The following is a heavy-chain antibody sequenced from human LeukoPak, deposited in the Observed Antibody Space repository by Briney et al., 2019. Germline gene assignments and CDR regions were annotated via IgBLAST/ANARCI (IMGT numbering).Heavy chain of an antibody. V-gene: IGHV3-23*01. J-gene: IGHJ3*02. D-gene: IGHD3-3*01. CDR2: ISGSGGST. Sequence: GGSLRLSCAASGFTFSSYAMSWVRQAPGKGLEWVSAISGSGGSTYYADSVKGRFTISRDNSKNTLYLQMNSLRAEDTAVYYCAKGYDFWSGFYHDDAFDIWGQGTMVTVSS. CDR3: AKGYDFWSGFYHDDAFDI. CDR1: GFTFSSYA.